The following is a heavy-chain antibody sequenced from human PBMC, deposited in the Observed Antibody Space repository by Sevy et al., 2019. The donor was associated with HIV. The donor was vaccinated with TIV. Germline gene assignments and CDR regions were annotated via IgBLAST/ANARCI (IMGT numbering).Heavy chain of an antibody. V-gene: IGHV3-30*18. Sequence: GGSLSLSCAASGFTFSSYGMHWVRQAPGKGLEWVAVISYDGSNKYYADSVKGRFTISRDNSKNTLYLQMNSLRAEDTAVYYCAKEVEGYYGSGSYHEFDYWGQGTLVTVSS. J-gene: IGHJ4*02. D-gene: IGHD3-10*01. CDR3: AKEVEGYYGSGSYHEFDY. CDR1: GFTFSSYG. CDR2: ISYDGSNK.